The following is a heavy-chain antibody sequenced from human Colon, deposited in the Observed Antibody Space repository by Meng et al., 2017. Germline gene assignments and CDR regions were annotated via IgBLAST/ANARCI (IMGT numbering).Heavy chain of an antibody. V-gene: IGHV3-74*01. CDR2: INSDGGNA. J-gene: IGHJ3*01. Sequence: GESLKISCAASEFISSNFWHWVRQAPGKGLVWVSRINSDGGNAVYADSVKGRFTISRDNANNTLYLQMNSLRAEDTAVYYCARCSSRICSGRAASDLWGQGTMVTVSS. D-gene: IGHD2-2*01. CDR1: EFISSNFW. CDR3: ARCSSRICSGRAASDL.